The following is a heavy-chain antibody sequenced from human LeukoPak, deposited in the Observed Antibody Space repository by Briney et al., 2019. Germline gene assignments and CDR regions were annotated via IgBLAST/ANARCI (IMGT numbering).Heavy chain of an antibody. CDR1: GGSISSYY. Sequence: SETLSLTCTASGGSISSYYWSWIRQPAGKGLEWIGRIYTSGSTNYNPSLKSRVTMSVDTSKNQFSLKLSSVTAADTAVYCCARDPPLWETGTTVWFDPWGQGTLVTVSS. CDR2: IYTSGST. V-gene: IGHV4-4*07. CDR3: ARDPPLWETGTTVWFDP. J-gene: IGHJ5*02. D-gene: IGHD1-1*01.